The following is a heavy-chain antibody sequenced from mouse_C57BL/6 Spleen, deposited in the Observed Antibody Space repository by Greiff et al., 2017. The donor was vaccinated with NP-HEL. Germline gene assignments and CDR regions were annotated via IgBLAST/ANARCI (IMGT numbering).Heavy chain of an antibody. V-gene: IGHV2-2*01. J-gene: IGHJ2*01. CDR2: IWSGGST. CDR3: ARKNLDY. CDR1: GFSLTSYG. Sequence: QVQLKESGPGLVQPSQSLSITCTVSGFSLTSYGVHWVRQSPGKGLEWLGVIWSGGSTDYNAAFISRLSIRKDNSKSQVFFKMNSLQADDTAKYYCARKNLDYWGQGTTLTVSS.